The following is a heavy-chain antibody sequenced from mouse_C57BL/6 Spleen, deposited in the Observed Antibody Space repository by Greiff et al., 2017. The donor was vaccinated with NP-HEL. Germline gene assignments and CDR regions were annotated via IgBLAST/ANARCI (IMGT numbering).Heavy chain of an antibody. CDR2: INYDGSST. D-gene: IGHD1-1*01. Sequence: EVQVVESEGGLVQPGSSMKLSCTASGFTFSDYYMAWVRQVPEKGLEWVANINYDGSSTYYLDSLKSRFIISRDNAKNILYLQMSSLKSEDTATYYCAREGITTVGYFDVWGTGTTVTVSS. CDR1: GFTFSDYY. V-gene: IGHV5-16*01. CDR3: AREGITTVGYFDV. J-gene: IGHJ1*03.